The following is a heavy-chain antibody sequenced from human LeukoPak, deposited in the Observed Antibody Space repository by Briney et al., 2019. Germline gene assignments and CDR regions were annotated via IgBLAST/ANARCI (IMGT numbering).Heavy chain of an antibody. CDR1: GYTFTSYG. CDR3: ARARTTVTTRIQYYYYYYMDV. J-gene: IGHJ6*03. D-gene: IGHD4-17*01. V-gene: IGHV1-18*01. Sequence: GASVKVSCKASGYTFTSYGISWVRQAPGQGLEWMGWISAYNGNTNYAQMLQGRVTTTTDTSTSTAYMELRSLRSDDTAVYYCARARTTVTTRIQYYYYYYMDVWGKGTTVTVSS. CDR2: ISAYNGNT.